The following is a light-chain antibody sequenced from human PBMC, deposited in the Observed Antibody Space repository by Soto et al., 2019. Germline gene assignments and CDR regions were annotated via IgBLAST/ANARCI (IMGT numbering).Light chain of an antibody. V-gene: IGKV1-39*01. Sequence: DIQMTQSPSSLSASVGDRVTITCRASQGISTYLNWYQQKPGKAPKLLIYAASSLQTGVPSRFSGSGSGTEFTLTISSMQPDDFSSYYCQQYYTYSTFGQGTKVDIK. CDR2: AAS. CDR3: QQYYTYST. CDR1: QGISTY. J-gene: IGKJ1*01.